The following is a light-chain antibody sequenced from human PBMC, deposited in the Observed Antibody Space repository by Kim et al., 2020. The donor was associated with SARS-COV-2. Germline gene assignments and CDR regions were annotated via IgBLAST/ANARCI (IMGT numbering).Light chain of an antibody. Sequence: VSPGQTASITCSGDKLGDKYACWYQQKPGQSPVVVIYQDTKRPSGIPERFSGSNSGNTATLTISGTQAMDEADYYCQAWDSSTVVFGGGTQLTVL. J-gene: IGLJ2*01. CDR2: QDT. CDR1: KLGDKY. V-gene: IGLV3-1*01. CDR3: QAWDSSTVV.